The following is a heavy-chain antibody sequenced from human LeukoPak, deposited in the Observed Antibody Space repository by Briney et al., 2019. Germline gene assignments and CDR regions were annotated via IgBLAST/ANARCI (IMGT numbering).Heavy chain of an antibody. V-gene: IGHV4-59*08. Sequence: QSSETLSLTCTVSGGSISSYYWSWIRQPPGKGLEWIGYIYYSGSTNYNPSLKSRVTISVDTSKNQFSLKLSSVTAADMAVYYCARLGIYYGSGSYYYFDYWGQGTLVTVSS. J-gene: IGHJ4*02. CDR1: GGSISSYY. CDR2: IYYSGST. CDR3: ARLGIYYGSGSYYYFDY. D-gene: IGHD3-10*01.